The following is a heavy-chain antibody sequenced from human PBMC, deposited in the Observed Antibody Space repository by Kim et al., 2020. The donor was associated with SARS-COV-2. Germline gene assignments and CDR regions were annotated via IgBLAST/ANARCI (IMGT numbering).Heavy chain of an antibody. J-gene: IGHJ3*02. CDR3: ARGDTIFGVVINAFDI. V-gene: IGHV4-31*01. D-gene: IGHD3-3*01. Sequence: SLKSPVTISVDTSKHHFSLKLSSVTAADTAVYYCARGDTIFGVVINAFDIWGQGTMVTVSS.